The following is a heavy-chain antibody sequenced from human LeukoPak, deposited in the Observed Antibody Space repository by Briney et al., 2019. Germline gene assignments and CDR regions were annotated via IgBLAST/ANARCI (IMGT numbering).Heavy chain of an antibody. V-gene: IGHV1-8*01. D-gene: IGHD1-26*01. CDR2: LSPDSGNT. CDR1: GYTFTSYD. CDR3: TRGEGILGSY. Sequence: ASVKVSCKASGYTFTSYDINWVRQAPGQGLEWLGWLSPDSGNTAYARKFQGRVTMTRDTSISTVYMELSSLRSDDTAVYYCTRGEGILGSYWGQGTLVTVSS. J-gene: IGHJ4*02.